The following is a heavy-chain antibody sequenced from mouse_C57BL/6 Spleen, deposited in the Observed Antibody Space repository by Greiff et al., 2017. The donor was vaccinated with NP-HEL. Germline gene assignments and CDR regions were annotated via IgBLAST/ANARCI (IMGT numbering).Heavy chain of an antibody. CDR3: ARGIYYYGSSYLYWYFDV. J-gene: IGHJ1*03. D-gene: IGHD1-1*01. CDR2: INPNNGGT. V-gene: IGHV1-18*01. Sequence: VQLQQSGPELVKPGASVKIPCKASGYTFTDYNMDWVKQSHGKSLEWIGDINPNNGGTIYNQKFKGKATLTVDKSSSTAYMELRSLTSEDTAVYYCARGIYYYGSSYLYWYFDVWGTGTTVTVSS. CDR1: GYTFTDYN.